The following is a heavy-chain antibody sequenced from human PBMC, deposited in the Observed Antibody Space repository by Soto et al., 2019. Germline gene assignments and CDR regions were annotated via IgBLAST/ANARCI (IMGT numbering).Heavy chain of an antibody. CDR2: IIPISGAA. D-gene: IGHD1-7*01. CDR1: GGTFSNYV. CDR3: ARDMTRTVVPYFDF. V-gene: IGHV1-69*18. J-gene: IGHJ4*02. Sequence: QVQLVQSGAEVKKPGYSVKVSCKASGGTFSNYVVNWVRQAPGQGLEWMGRIIPISGAANYAQKFQGRVTITADQSTSTSDMELSSLRSEDTAVYYCARDMTRTVVPYFDFWGQGTLVTVAS.